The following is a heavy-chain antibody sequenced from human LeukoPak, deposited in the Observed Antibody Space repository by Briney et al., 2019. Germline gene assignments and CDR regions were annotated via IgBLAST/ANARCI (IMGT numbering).Heavy chain of an antibody. CDR1: GITFSSHA. J-gene: IGHJ6*03. Sequence: GGSLRLSCAASGITFSSHAMSWVRQAPGKGLEWVSLISGSGGHTYYGDSVKCRFTISRDNSTNRLYLQMNSLRPEDTAVYYCAKGGAATMRDGYNYYYYYMEVWGRGTTVTVSS. V-gene: IGHV3-23*01. CDR2: ISGSGGHT. CDR3: AKGGAATMRDGYNYYYYYMEV. D-gene: IGHD5-24*01.